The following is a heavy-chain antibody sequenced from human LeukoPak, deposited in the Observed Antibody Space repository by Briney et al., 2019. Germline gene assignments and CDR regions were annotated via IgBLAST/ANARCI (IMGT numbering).Heavy chain of an antibody. CDR2: ISSSSSYK. Sequence: GGSLRLSCAASGFTFNTYNMNWVRQAPGKGLEWVSSISSSSSYKYYADSVKGRFTISRDNAKNSLYLQMNSLRAEDTAVYYCARHDRRYFDWSYWGQGTLVTVSS. CDR1: GFTFNTYN. D-gene: IGHD3-9*01. V-gene: IGHV3-21*01. CDR3: ARHDRRYFDWSY. J-gene: IGHJ4*02.